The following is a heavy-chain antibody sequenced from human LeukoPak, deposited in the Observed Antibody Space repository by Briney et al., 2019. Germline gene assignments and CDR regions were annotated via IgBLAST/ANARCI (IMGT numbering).Heavy chain of an antibody. CDR2: ICTAGDP. V-gene: IGHV3-13*05. CDR1: GFTFSIYD. CDR3: ARGKGMYYFDY. Sequence: GGSLRLSCAAPGFTFSIYDMYWVRQATGKGLEGGSAICTAGDPYYPDSVKRRLTISRENTKTSLYLKMNSLRAGDTAVYYCARGKGMYYFDYWGQGTLVTVSS. J-gene: IGHJ4*02.